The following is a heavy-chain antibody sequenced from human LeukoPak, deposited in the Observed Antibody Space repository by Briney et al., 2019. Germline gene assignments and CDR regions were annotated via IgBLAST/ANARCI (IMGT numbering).Heavy chain of an antibody. CDR3: ARDDYYDILTGHLPYYYYGMDV. CDR2: INQGGSEK. Sequence: AGSLTLSCAASGFSFTNYAVSWVRQPPARGPEWVGNINQGGSEKYYVDSVKGRFTISRDNAKNSLYLQMHSLRAEDTAVYYCARDDYYDILTGHLPYYYYGMDVWGQGTTVTVSS. V-gene: IGHV3-7*01. J-gene: IGHJ6*02. D-gene: IGHD3-9*01. CDR1: GFSFTNYA.